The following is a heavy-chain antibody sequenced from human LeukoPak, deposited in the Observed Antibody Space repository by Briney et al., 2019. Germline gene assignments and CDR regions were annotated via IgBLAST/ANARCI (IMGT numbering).Heavy chain of an antibody. Sequence: GGSLRLSCAASGFTFGSHAMYWVRQAPGKGLEWVAGIFGSGGSPHYADSVKGRFTISRDNPRNTVYLQINSLRDDDTAVYYCGKTTVGYSSGQKPAWPVDFWGQGTLVTVSS. V-gene: IGHV3-23*01. CDR1: GFTFGSHA. CDR3: GKTTVGYSSGQKPAWPVDF. CDR2: IFGSGGSP. J-gene: IGHJ4*02. D-gene: IGHD5-18*01.